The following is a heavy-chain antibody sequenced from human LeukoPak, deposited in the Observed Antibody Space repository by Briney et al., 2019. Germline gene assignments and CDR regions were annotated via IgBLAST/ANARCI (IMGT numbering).Heavy chain of an antibody. Sequence: PGGSLRLSCAASGFTFSSYAMSWVRQAPGKGLEWVSAISGSGGSTYSAASVKGRFTISRDNSKSTLYLQMNSLRAEDTAVYYCARQIPTSWNAHDYWGQGALVTVSS. CDR2: ISGSGGST. V-gene: IGHV3-23*01. D-gene: IGHD1-1*01. CDR1: GFTFSSYA. J-gene: IGHJ4*02. CDR3: ARQIPTSWNAHDY.